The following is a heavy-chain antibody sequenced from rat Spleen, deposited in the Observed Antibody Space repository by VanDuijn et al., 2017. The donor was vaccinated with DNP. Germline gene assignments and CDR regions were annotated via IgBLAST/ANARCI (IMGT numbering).Heavy chain of an antibody. CDR3: ARAEGIYYDGYCHFNWFAY. D-gene: IGHD1-12*03. V-gene: IGHV5-31*01. Sequence: EVQLVESGGDLVQPGRSLKLSCVASGFTFNNYWMTWIRQVPGKGLEWVASITSSGGSTYYPDPVKGRFTISRDNAKNTLYLQMNSLRSEDTATYYCARAEGIYYDGYCHFNWFAYWGQGTLVTVSS. CDR1: GFTFNNYW. CDR2: ITSSGGST. J-gene: IGHJ3*01.